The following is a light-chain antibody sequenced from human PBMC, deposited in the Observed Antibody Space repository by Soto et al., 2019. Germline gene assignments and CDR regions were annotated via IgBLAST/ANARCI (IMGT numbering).Light chain of an antibody. CDR3: QQYGSSRT. J-gene: IGKJ1*01. V-gene: IGKV3-20*01. CDR2: GAS. Sequence: EIVLTQSPGTLSLSPGERATLSCRASQSVSSSYLAWYQQKPSQAPRILIYGASSRATGIPDRFSGSGSGTDFTLTISRLEPEDFAVYYCQQYGSSRTFGQGTNVYIK. CDR1: QSVSSSY.